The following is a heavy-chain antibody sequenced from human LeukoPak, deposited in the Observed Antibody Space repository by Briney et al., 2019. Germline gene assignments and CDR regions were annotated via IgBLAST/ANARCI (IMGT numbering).Heavy chain of an antibody. CDR2: IKQDGSEK. CDR1: GFTFSSYW. J-gene: IGHJ4*02. CDR3: ARDYSVDTTVVTAN. Sequence: GGSLRLSCAASGFTFSSYWMSWVRQAPGKGLEWVANIKQDGSEKSYVDSVKGRFTISRDNAKNSLYLQMISLRGEDTAVYYCARDYSVDTTVVTANWGQGALVPVSS. V-gene: IGHV3-7*01. D-gene: IGHD5-18*01.